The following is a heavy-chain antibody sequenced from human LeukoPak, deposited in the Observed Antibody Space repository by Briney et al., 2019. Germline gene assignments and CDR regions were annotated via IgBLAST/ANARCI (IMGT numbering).Heavy chain of an antibody. CDR1: GFNLNNAW. V-gene: IGHV3-15*01. D-gene: IGHD3/OR15-3a*01. CDR3: ATDWTTGGLDY. CDR2: IKRKTDGGTT. J-gene: IGHJ4*02. Sequence: GGSLRLSCAASGFNLNNAWLSWVRQAPGKGLEWVARIKRKTDGGTTDYAAPVKGRFIISRDDSKNTLYLQMHSLTSEDTAVHYCATDWTTGGLDYWGQGTLVTVSS.